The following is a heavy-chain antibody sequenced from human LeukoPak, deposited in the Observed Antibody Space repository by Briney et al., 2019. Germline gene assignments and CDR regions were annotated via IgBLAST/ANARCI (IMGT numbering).Heavy chain of an antibody. V-gene: IGHV4-59*08. D-gene: IGHD3-9*01. Sequence: SETLSLTCTVSGGSISSYYWSWIRQPPGKGLEWIGYIYYSGSTNYNPSLKSRVTISVDTSKNQFSLKLSSVTAADTAVYYCARHLFGTNYDILTGYYSSLHPFQHWGQGTLVTVSS. CDR2: IYYSGST. CDR1: GGSISSYY. CDR3: ARHLFGTNYDILTGYYSSLHPFQH. J-gene: IGHJ1*01.